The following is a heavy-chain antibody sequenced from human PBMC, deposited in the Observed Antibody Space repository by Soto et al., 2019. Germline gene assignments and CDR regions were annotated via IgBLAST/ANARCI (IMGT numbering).Heavy chain of an antibody. J-gene: IGHJ4*02. CDR1: GFTFSKYA. CDR3: AKMPSIAARGLLDS. CDR2: MSGSGGGT. D-gene: IGHD6-6*01. V-gene: IGHV3-23*01. Sequence: EVQLLESGGALVQPGGSLRLSCAASGFTFSKYAMAWVRQAPGKGLEWVSSMSGSGGGTYFADSVKGRFTISRDNSKNTLFLQMNSLRAEDTAIYFCAKMPSIAARGLLDSWGQGTLVTVSS.